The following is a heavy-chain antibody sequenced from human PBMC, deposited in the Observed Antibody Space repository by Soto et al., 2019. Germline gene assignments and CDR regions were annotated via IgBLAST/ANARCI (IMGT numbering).Heavy chain of an antibody. V-gene: IGHV4-34*01. J-gene: IGHJ4*02. CDR2: INHSGST. CDR1: GGSFSGYY. Sequence: SGTLSLTCAVYGGSFSGYYWSWIRQPPGKGLEWIGEINHSGSTNYNPSLKSRVTISVDTSKNQFSLKLSSVTAADTAVYYCARGRIVVASIWGQGTLVTVSS. D-gene: IGHD2-15*01. CDR3: ARGRIVVASI.